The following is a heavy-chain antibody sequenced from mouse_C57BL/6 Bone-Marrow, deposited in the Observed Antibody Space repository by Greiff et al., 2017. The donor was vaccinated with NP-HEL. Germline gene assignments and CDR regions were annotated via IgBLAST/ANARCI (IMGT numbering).Heavy chain of an antibody. V-gene: IGHV5-15*01. CDR3: ARRYYSSWYFDV. CDR2: ISNFAYSI. D-gene: IGHD1-2*01. J-gene: IGHJ1*03. CDR1: GFTFSDYG. Sequence: EVHLLESGGGLVQPGGSLTLSCAASGFTFSDYGMAWVRQAPRKGPEWVAFISNFAYSIYYADTVTGRFTISRENAKNNLYLEMSSLRSEDTAMYYCARRYYSSWYFDVWGTGTTVTVSS.